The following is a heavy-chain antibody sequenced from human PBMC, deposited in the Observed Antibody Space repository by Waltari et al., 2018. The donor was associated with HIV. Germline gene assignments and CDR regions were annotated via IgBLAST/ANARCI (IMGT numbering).Heavy chain of an antibody. J-gene: IGHJ4*02. CDR1: VFSVTNYW. CDR2: INIDGRTI. Sequence: EVQLVQSGGGLFKPGGSLRPSCAPSVFSVTNYWMHWVRQSPGKGLVWGSRINIDGRTIDYADSVKGRLTISRDSAKTTLSLQMNSLREEDTAVYYCSRDTFGEYDFWGQGALVTGSS. V-gene: IGHV3-74*01. CDR3: SRDTFGEYDF. D-gene: IGHD3-3*01.